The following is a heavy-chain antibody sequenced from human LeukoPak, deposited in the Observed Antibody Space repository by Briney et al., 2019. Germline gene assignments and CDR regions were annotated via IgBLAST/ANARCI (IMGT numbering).Heavy chain of an antibody. CDR2: IYTSGST. V-gene: IGHV4-61*02. CDR3: ARDDSSGYWKGNWFDP. D-gene: IGHD3-22*01. CDR1: GGSISSGSYY. J-gene: IGHJ5*02. Sequence: PSQTLSLTCTVSGGSISSGSYYWSWIRQPAGKGLEWIGRIYTSGSTNYNPSLKSRVTISVDTSKIQFSLKLSSVTAADTAVYYCARDDSSGYWKGNWFDPWGQGTLVTVSS.